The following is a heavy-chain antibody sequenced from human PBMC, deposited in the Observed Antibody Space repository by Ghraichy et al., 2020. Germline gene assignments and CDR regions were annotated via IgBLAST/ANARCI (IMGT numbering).Heavy chain of an antibody. CDR3: SALGAFDV. J-gene: IGHJ3*01. V-gene: IGHV1-58*01. CDR2: IVVASGDT. Sequence: SVKVSCKASGFTFSSSALQWVRQGRGQRLEWIGWIVVASGDTDYAPNFQERVTISRDMSTTTAYMELSGLKSEDTAVYYCSALGAFDVWGQGTMLTVSS. CDR1: GFTFSSSA.